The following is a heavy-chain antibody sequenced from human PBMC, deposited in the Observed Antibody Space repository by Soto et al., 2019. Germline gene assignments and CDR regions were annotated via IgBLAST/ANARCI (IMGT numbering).Heavy chain of an antibody. Sequence: GGSLRLSCAASGFTFSNYWMHWVRQAPGKGLVWVSHINSDESSTTYADSVKGRFTISRDNAKNTLYLQMNSLRAEDTAVYYCARRGSGAMFDYWGQGTLVTVSS. D-gene: IGHD2-15*01. CDR3: ARRGSGAMFDY. CDR2: INSDESST. J-gene: IGHJ4*02. CDR1: GFTFSNYW. V-gene: IGHV3-74*01.